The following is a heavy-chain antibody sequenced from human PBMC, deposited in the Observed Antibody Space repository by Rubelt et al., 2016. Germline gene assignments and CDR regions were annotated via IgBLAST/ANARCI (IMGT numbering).Heavy chain of an antibody. Sequence: QVQLQQSGPGLVKPSQTLSLTCAISGGSVSTNSVAWNWIRQSPSRGLEWLGRTYYRAKWYNEYAVSVISRITINPDTSKNQFSLQLNAVTPGDTAVYYGARDHGRLDYWGQGTLVTVSS. CDR3: ARDHGRLDY. D-gene: IGHD2-15*01. J-gene: IGHJ4*02. CDR1: GGSVSTNSVA. V-gene: IGHV6-1*01. CDR2: TYYRAKWYN.